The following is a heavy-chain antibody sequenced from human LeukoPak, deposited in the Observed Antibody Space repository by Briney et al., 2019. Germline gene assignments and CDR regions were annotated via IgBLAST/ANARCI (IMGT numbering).Heavy chain of an antibody. J-gene: IGHJ4*02. CDR3: VRDRAYFDSSGFYNLDY. D-gene: IGHD3-22*01. CDR1: GFTFSDYY. V-gene: IGHV3-11*04. CDR2: ISSSGSTI. Sequence: GGSLRLSCAASGFTFSDYYMSWIRQAPGKGLEWVSYISSSGSTIYYADSVKGRFTISRDNAKNSLYLQMNSLRAEDTAVYYCVRDRAYFDSSGFYNLDYWGQGTLVTVSS.